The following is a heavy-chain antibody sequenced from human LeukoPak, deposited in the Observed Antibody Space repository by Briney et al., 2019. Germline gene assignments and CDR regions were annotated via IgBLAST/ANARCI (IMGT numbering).Heavy chain of an antibody. V-gene: IGHV4-59*01. J-gene: IGHJ5*02. CDR2: IYYSGST. CDR1: GGSISSYY. CDR3: AGDRGLSLGFDP. Sequence: PSETLSLTRTVSGGSISSYYWSWIRQPPGKGLEWIGYIYYSGSTNYNPSLKSRVTISVDTSKNQFSLKLSSVTAADTAVYYCAGDRGLSLGFDPWGQGTLVTVSS.